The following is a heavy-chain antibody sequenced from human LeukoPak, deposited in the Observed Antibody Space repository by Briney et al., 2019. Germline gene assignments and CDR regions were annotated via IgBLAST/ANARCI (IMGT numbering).Heavy chain of an antibody. CDR2: IIPILDMS. J-gene: IGHJ6*02. CDR3: ARDGGWLQTQNHYYYHGMDV. V-gene: IGHV1-69*04. D-gene: IGHD5-24*01. Sequence: ASVKVCCKASGGSFNSYGITWVRQAPGQGLEWMGRIIPILDMSSYAQKFQGRVTITADKSTRTAYMEVSSLRSEDTAMYYCARDGGWLQTQNHYYYHGMDVWGQGTTVTVSS. CDR1: GGSFNSYG.